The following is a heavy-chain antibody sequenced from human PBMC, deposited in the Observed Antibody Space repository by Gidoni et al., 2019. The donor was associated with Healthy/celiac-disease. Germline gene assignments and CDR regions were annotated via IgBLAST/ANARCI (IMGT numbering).Heavy chain of an antibody. D-gene: IGHD3-10*01. CDR1: GFTVSSNY. J-gene: IGHJ2*01. CDR2: IYSGGST. CDR3: ARNARSMVRGVIRYFDL. V-gene: IGHV3-66*02. Sequence: EVQLVESGGGLVQPGGSLRLSCAASGFTVSSNYMCLVRQAPGKGLEWFSVIYSGGSTYYAASVKGRFTISRDNSKNTLYLQMNSLRAEDTAVYYCARNARSMVRGVIRYFDLWGRGTLVTVSS.